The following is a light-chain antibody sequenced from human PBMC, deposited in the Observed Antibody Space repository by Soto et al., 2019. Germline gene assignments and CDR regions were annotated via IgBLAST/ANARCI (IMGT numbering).Light chain of an antibody. V-gene: IGKV1-39*01. J-gene: IGKJ1*01. Sequence: DIPMTQSPSSLSASVGDRVTISCRASQTITTYLNWYQQKPGKAPQLLIYGASILQSGVPSRFTGSGSGTDFTLTISRLQPDDFAPYHFQQTHSTPWTFGQGTKVEIK. CDR1: QTITTY. CDR3: QQTHSTPWT. CDR2: GAS.